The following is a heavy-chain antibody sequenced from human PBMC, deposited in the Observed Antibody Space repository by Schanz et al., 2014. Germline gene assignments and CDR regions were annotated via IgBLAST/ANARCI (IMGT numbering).Heavy chain of an antibody. D-gene: IGHD3-10*01. CDR2: ISGSSRTI. CDR1: GFTFSSYA. J-gene: IGHJ4*02. CDR3: ARIGGSVFDY. V-gene: IGHV3-48*01. Sequence: EVQLLESGGGLVQPGGSLRLSCAASGFTFSSYAMSWVRQAPGRGLEWVSYISGSSRTIYYADSMKGRFTVSRDNAENALYLQMNSLRAEDTAVYYCARIGGSVFDYWGQGTLVTVSS.